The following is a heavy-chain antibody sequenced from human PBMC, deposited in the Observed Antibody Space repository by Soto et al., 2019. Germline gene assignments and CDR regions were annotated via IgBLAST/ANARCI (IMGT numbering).Heavy chain of an antibody. CDR1: GGSFSGHC. J-gene: IGHJ4*02. D-gene: IGHD2-21*01. Sequence: PSETLSLTCAVYGGSFSGHCWSWIRQPPGKGLEWIGEINHSGSTNFNPSLKSRVTISVDTSKNQFSLKVNSLTAADTAVYYCARGISLIVQVQRDAPDKYYFDSWGQGTLVTVYS. CDR3: ARGISLIVQVQRDAPDKYYFDS. V-gene: IGHV4-34*01. CDR2: INHSGST.